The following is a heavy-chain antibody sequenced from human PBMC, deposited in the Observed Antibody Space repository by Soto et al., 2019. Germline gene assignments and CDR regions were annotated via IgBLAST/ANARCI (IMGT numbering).Heavy chain of an antibody. J-gene: IGHJ4*02. CDR1: GGTFSSYT. D-gene: IGHD4-17*01. CDR2: VIPILGIA. CDR3: ARSVGVTTKTWGKGYYFDY. Sequence: QVQLVQSGAEVKKPGSSVKVSCKASGGTFSSYTISWVRQAPGQGLEWMGRVIPILGIANYAQKFQGRVTITADKSTSTAYMELSSMRTEDKPVYYGARSVGVTTKTWGKGYYFDYWDQRTLVTVSS. V-gene: IGHV1-69*02.